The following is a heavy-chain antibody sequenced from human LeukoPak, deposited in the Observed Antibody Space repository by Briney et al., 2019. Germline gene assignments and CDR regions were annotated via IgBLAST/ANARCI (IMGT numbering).Heavy chain of an antibody. J-gene: IGHJ3*02. D-gene: IGHD5-12*01. CDR1: GYTFSSYG. CDR2: ISAYNGNT. Sequence: ASVRVSCKASGYTFSSYGICWVRQAPGQGLEWMGWISAYNGNTNYAQKLQGRVTMTTDTSTSTAYMELRSLRSDDTAVYYCARWLPYDAFDIWGQGTMVTVSS. CDR3: ARWLPYDAFDI. V-gene: IGHV1-18*01.